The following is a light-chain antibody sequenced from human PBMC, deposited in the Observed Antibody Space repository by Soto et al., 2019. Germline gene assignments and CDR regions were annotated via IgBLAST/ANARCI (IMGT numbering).Light chain of an antibody. CDR1: QAISFY. Sequence: IQLTQSPSSLSASVGDRVTITCRASQAISFYVAWYQQRPGRAPQLLIYAASALQTGVPSRFSGSGSGTDFTLTISRLEPEDFAVYHCQQYGSSPLLTFGGGTTVDIK. J-gene: IGKJ4*01. CDR2: AAS. CDR3: QQYGSSPLLT. V-gene: IGKV1-9*01.